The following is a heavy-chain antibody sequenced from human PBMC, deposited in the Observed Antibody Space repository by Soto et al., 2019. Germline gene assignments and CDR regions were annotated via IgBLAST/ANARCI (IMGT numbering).Heavy chain of an antibody. CDR3: ARELPYYYYGMDV. V-gene: IGHV4-34*01. J-gene: IGHJ6*02. CDR2: INHSGST. Sequence: SETLSLTCAVYGGSFSGYYWSWIRQPPGKGLEWIGEINHSGSTNYNPSLRSRVTISVDTPKNQFSLKLSSVTAADTAVYYCARELPYYYYGMDVWGQGTTVTAP. CDR1: GGSFSGYY.